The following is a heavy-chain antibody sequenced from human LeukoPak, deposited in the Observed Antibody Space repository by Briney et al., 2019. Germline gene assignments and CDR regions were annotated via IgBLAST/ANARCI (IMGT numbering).Heavy chain of an antibody. J-gene: IGHJ4*02. CDR1: GFTFSNYG. CDR2: ISYDGSNK. D-gene: IGHD3-22*01. V-gene: IGHV3-30*03. Sequence: GGSLRLSCAASGFTFSNYGMHWVRQAPGKGLEWVAVISYDGSNKYYGDSVKGRFTISRDNSKNTLNLQMNSLRAEDTAVYYCARDYYDSSGYYFSYFDYWGQGTLVTVSS. CDR3: ARDYYDSSGYYFSYFDY.